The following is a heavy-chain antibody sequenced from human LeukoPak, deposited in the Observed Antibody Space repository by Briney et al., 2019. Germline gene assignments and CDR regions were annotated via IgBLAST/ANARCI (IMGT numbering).Heavy chain of an antibody. Sequence: ASVKVSCKASGGTFSSYAISWVRQAPGQGLEWMGGIIPIFGTANYAQKFQGRVTITADESTSTAYMELSSLRSEDTAVYYCARERTGTSGSPGWYAFDIWGQGTMVTVSS. CDR3: ARERTGTSGSPGWYAFDI. V-gene: IGHV1-69*13. J-gene: IGHJ3*02. CDR2: IIPIFGTA. CDR1: GGTFSSYA. D-gene: IGHD1-26*01.